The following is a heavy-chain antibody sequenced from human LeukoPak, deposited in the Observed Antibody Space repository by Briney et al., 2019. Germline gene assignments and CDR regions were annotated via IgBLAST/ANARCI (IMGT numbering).Heavy chain of an antibody. Sequence: SETLSLTCAISGASISSFSWSWIRQPPGKGLEWIGSIYNSGRPNYTPSLESRVTMSVDTSKNQFSLRLSSVTAVDTAVYYCARIGPILGAAWVDYWGQGTLVSVSS. CDR3: ARIGPILGAAWVDY. CDR2: IYNSGRP. D-gene: IGHD3-3*02. J-gene: IGHJ4*02. CDR1: GASISSFS. V-gene: IGHV4-4*07.